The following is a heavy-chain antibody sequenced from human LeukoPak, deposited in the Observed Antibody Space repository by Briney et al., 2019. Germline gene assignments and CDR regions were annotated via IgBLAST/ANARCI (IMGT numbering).Heavy chain of an antibody. CDR1: GYSFTSGHY. CDR3: ARGRRVRRFLEWLLKARNYYMDV. J-gene: IGHJ6*03. Sequence: PSETLSLTCSVSGYSFTSGHYWGWIRQPPGKGLEWIGNIYHTGSTHYNPSLKSRVTISVDTSKNQFSLKLSSVTAADTAVYYCARGRRVRRFLEWLLKARNYYMDVWGKGTTVTVSS. D-gene: IGHD3-3*01. V-gene: IGHV4-38-2*02. CDR2: IYHTGST.